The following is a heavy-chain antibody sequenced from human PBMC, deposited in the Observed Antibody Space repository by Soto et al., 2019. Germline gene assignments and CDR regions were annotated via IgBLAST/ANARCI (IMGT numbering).Heavy chain of an antibody. CDR1: GDTFSTYS. CDR3: ARCIQGDYYYGMDV. V-gene: IGHV1-18*01. CDR2: INGDYGNT. Sequence: ASVKVSCKASGDTFSTYSISWVRQAPGQGLEWMGRINGDYGNTQYAQKFRGRVTMTTDTSTTTVYMELTNLRSDDTAVYYCARCIQGDYYYGMDVWGQGTTVTVSS. J-gene: IGHJ6*02. D-gene: IGHD5-18*01.